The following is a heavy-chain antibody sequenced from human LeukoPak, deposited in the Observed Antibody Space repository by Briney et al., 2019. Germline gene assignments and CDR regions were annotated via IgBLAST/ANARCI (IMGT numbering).Heavy chain of an antibody. CDR3: ASSRGDAVLAYGMDV. CDR1: GGSISSYY. Sequence: SETLSLTCTVSGGSISSYYWTWIRQPPGKGRGWIGYIYYSGSTNYNPSLKSRVTISVDTSKNQFSLKLSSVTAADTAVYYCASSRGDAVLAYGMDVWGQGTTVTVSS. CDR2: IYYSGST. J-gene: IGHJ6*02. D-gene: IGHD2-8*02. V-gene: IGHV4-59*12.